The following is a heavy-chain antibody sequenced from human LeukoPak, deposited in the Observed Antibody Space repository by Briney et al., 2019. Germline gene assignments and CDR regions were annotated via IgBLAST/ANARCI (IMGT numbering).Heavy chain of an antibody. CDR1: GGSISTYY. V-gene: IGHV4-59*01. CDR3: ARSKDILTGYCFDY. Sequence: SETLSLTCTVSGGSISTYYWSWIRQPPGKGLEWIGYIYYSGSTNYNPSLKSRVTISVDTSKNQFSLKLSSVTAADTAVYYCARSKDILTGYCFDYWGQGTLVTVSS. J-gene: IGHJ4*02. D-gene: IGHD3-9*01. CDR2: IYYSGST.